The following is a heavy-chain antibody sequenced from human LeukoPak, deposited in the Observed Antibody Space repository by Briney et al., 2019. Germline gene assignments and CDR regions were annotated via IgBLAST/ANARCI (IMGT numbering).Heavy chain of an antibody. D-gene: IGHD7-27*01. V-gene: IGHV3-48*03. Sequence: GGSLRLSCASSGFPFSYYEMNWVRQAPRKGLEWVSYISSSGSIIYYADSVKGRFTISRDNAKRSLFLQMNSLRVEDTAVYYCARTMWGFDYWGQGTLVTVSS. CDR2: ISSSGSII. CDR3: ARTMWGFDY. CDR1: GFPFSYYE. J-gene: IGHJ4*02.